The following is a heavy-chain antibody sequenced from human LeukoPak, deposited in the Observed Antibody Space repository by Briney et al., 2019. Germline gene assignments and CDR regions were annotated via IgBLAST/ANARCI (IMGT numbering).Heavy chain of an antibody. CDR2: IRSKAYGGTT. J-gene: IGHJ4*02. D-gene: IGHD2-2*01. V-gene: IGHV3-49*04. Sequence: GGSLRLSCTASGFTFGDYAMSWVRQAPGKGLEWVGFIRSKAYGGTTEYAASVKGRFTISRDDSKSIAYLQMNSLKTEDTAVYYCTIPAGMEYWGQGTLVSVSS. CDR3: TIPAGMEY. CDR1: GFTFGDYA.